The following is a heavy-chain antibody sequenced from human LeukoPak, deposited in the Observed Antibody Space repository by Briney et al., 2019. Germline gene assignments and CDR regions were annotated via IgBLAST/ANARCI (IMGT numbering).Heavy chain of an antibody. Sequence: PSETLSLTCAVYGGSFSGYYWSWIRQPPGKGLEWIGEINHSGSINYNPSLKSRVTISVAKNQFSLKLSSVTAADTAVYYCARGWVTTPYYYYMDVWGKGTTVTVSS. J-gene: IGHJ6*03. V-gene: IGHV4-34*01. CDR2: INHSGSI. D-gene: IGHD2-21*02. CDR3: ARGWVTTPYYYYMDV. CDR1: GGSFSGYY.